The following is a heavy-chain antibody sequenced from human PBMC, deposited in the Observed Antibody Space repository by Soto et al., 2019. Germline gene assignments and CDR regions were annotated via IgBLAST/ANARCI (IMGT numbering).Heavy chain of an antibody. CDR1: LGIFSNYG. J-gene: IGHJ5*02. V-gene: IGHV1-69*13. CDR2: ITPVCQTA. Sequence: SLKFSCKASLGIFSNYGSNWVRPAPGQGLEWMGGITPVCQTAHYAQKFLGRLTITADESTTTAYMELTSLRSEEDTAVYYCERDMDRGNNGGLDTWGKGTLVTFS. CDR3: ERDMDRGNNGGLDT. D-gene: IGHD4-17*01.